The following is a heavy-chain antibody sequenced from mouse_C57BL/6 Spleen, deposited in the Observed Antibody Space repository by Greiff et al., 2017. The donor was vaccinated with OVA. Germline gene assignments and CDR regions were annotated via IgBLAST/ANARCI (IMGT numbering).Heavy chain of an antibody. J-gene: IGHJ1*03. CDR3: ARSGSSYGWYFDV. V-gene: IGHV1-82*01. D-gene: IGHD1-1*01. CDR1: GYAFSSSW. Sequence: QVQLQQSGPELVKPGASVKISCKASGYAFSSSWMNWVKQRPGKGLEWIGRIYPGDGDTNYNGKFKGKATLTADKSSSTAYMQLSSLTSEDSAVYFCARSGSSYGWYFDVWGTGTTVTVSS. CDR2: IYPGDGDT.